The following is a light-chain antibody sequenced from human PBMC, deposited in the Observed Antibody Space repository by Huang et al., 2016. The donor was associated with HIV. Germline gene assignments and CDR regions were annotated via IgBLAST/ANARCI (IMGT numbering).Light chain of an antibody. CDR3: QQYNNWPRT. J-gene: IGKJ1*01. CDR1: QSISAN. Sequence: EIVMTQSPATLSVSPGDRATLSCRTSQSISANLAWSQRKPGQAPRLLIYGASTRATGIPARFSGSGSGTEFTLTISSLQSEDFAVYYCQQYNNWPRTFGQGTKVEIK. V-gene: IGKV3-15*01. CDR2: GAS.